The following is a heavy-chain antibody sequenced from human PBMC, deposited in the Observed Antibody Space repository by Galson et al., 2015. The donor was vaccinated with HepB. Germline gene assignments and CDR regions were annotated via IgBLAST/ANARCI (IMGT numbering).Heavy chain of an antibody. Sequence: SVKVSCKASGRTFSSSAINWVRQAPGQGLEWMGVIIPIIGTANYAQKFQDRVTITADKSTSIVYMELSSLRSEDTAVYYCASASNFCSGYYKGGYNYYYMDVGGKGTAITASS. J-gene: IGHJ6*03. D-gene: IGHD3-3*01. CDR1: GRTFSSSA. CDR3: ASASNFCSGYYKGGYNYYYMDV. CDR2: IIPIIGTA. V-gene: IGHV1-69*06.